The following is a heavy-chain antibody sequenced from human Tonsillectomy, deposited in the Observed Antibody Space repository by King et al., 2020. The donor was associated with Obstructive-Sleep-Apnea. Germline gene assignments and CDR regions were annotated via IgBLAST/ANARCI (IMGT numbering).Heavy chain of an antibody. CDR1: GFTFSSYA. Sequence: VQLVESGGGLVQPGGSLRLSCAASGFTFSSYAMSWVRQAPGKGLEWVSAISGSGGSTYYADSVKGRFTISRDNSKNTRYLQMNSLRAEDTAEYYCAKRGGTAMVTGYYYGMDVWGQGTTVTVSS. V-gene: IGHV3-23*04. J-gene: IGHJ6*02. CDR2: ISGSGGST. CDR3: AKRGGTAMVTGYYYGMDV. D-gene: IGHD5-18*01.